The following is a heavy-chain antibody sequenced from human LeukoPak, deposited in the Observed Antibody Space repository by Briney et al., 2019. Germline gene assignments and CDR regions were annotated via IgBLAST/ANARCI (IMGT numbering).Heavy chain of an antibody. CDR1: GFTFCDYY. Sequence: GGSLRLSCAASGFTFCDYYMSWIRQAPGKGLEWVSYISSNGSTICYADSVKGRFTISRDNAKNTLYLQMNSLRAEDTAVYYCARDGSRDSSRYYRYDYWGQGTLVTVSS. CDR3: ARDGSRDSSRYYRYDY. CDR2: ISSNGSTI. J-gene: IGHJ4*02. V-gene: IGHV3-11*01. D-gene: IGHD3-22*01.